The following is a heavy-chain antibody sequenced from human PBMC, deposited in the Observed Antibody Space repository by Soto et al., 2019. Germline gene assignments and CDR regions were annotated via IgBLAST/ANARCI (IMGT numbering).Heavy chain of an antibody. D-gene: IGHD6-13*01. CDR3: ARGGDSRSPVGMDV. CDR2: IYYSGST. V-gene: IGHV4-59*01. J-gene: IGHJ6*01. CDR1: GGSISSYY. Sequence: SEPLSFTCTASGGSISSYYWSWIRKPPGQRLEWLGYIYYSGSTNYNPSLKSRVTISVDTSKNQFSLKLSSVTAADRASYHCARGGDSRSPVGMDVWGQGTTVAFS.